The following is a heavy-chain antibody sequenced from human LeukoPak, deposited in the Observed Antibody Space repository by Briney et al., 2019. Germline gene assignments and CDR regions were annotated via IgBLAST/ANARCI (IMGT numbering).Heavy chain of an antibody. J-gene: IGHJ4*02. D-gene: IGHD2-2*01. V-gene: IGHV5-51*01. Sequence: GESLKISCEGSGYSFATYWIGWVRQMPGKGLEWMGIIYPGDSDTKYSPSFQGQVTISADKSISTAYLQWSSLKASDTAIYYCARGTSSHFDYWGQGTLVTVSS. CDR1: GYSFATYW. CDR2: IYPGDSDT. CDR3: ARGTSSHFDY.